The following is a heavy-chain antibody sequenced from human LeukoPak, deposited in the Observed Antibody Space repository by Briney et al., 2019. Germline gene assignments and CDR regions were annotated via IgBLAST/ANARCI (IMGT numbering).Heavy chain of an antibody. V-gene: IGHV4-34*01. J-gene: IGHJ4*02. D-gene: IGHD5-24*01. Sequence: SETLSLTCAVYGGSFSDYYWSWIRQPPGKGLEWIGEINHSGNTHYNPSLKSRVTISVDTSKKQFSLRLTSVTAADTAVYYCARLGGGWEMANNYFDYWGQGTLVTVSS. CDR2: INHSGNT. CDR1: GGSFSDYY. CDR3: ARLGGGWEMANNYFDY.